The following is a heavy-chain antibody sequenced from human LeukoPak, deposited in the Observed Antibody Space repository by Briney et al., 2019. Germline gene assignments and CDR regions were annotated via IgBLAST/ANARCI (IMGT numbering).Heavy chain of an antibody. J-gene: IGHJ4*02. D-gene: IGHD6-19*01. Sequence: GGSLRLSCAASGFTFDTHDMHCVRRAPGKGLEWVGVASRDGVRQNYGDSVEGRFTISRDQSDNTLFLQMNSLRPEDTAVYYCAKEQSSGYYRTADYWGQGTLVTVSS. CDR2: ASRDGVRQ. CDR1: GFTFDTHD. V-gene: IGHV3-30*18. CDR3: AKEQSSGYYRTADY.